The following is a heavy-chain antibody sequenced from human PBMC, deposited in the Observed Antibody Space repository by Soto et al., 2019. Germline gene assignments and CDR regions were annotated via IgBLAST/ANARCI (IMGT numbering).Heavy chain of an antibody. Sequence: ASVKVSCKASGYTFTSYDINWVRQATGQGLEWMGWMNPNSGNTGYAQKFQGRVTMTRNTSISTAYMKLSSLRSEDTAVYYCARARRLGYDFWSGYYDAFDIWGQGTMVTVSS. J-gene: IGHJ3*02. CDR3: ARARRLGYDFWSGYYDAFDI. D-gene: IGHD3-3*01. V-gene: IGHV1-8*01. CDR2: MNPNSGNT. CDR1: GYTFTSYD.